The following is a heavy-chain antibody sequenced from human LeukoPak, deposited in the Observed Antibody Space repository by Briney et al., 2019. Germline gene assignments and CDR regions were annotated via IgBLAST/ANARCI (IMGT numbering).Heavy chain of an antibody. D-gene: IGHD1-26*01. V-gene: IGHV4-39*01. Sequence: PSETLSLTCPVSGGSVSSSRYYWGWIRQPPGEGLEWIGSIYYSGSTYYNPSLKSRVTISVDTSKNQFSLKLSSVTAADTAVYYCARQEFNSGSYYRTSHAFDIWGQGTMVTVSS. CDR3: ARQEFNSGSYYRTSHAFDI. J-gene: IGHJ3*02. CDR2: IYYSGST. CDR1: GGSVSSSRYY.